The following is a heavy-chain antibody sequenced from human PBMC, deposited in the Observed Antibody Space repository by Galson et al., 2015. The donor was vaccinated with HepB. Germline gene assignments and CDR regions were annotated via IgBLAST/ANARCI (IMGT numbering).Heavy chain of an antibody. V-gene: IGHV1-8*01. CDR1: GYTFTSYG. Sequence: SVKVCCKASGYTFTSYGINWVRQATGQGLEWMGWMNPNSGKKGYAQKFQGRVTMTRKTSISTAYMELSSLRSEDMAVYYCARGGVGATHFSAAADAFDIWGQGTMVTVSS. CDR3: ARGGVGATHFSAAADAFDI. CDR2: MNPNSGKK. D-gene: IGHD1-26*01. J-gene: IGHJ3*02.